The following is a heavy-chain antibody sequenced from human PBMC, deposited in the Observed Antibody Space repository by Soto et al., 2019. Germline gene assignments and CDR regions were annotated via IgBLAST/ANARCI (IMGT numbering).Heavy chain of an antibody. V-gene: IGHV3-21*01. J-gene: IGHJ5*02. CDR3: AREYDFWSGPSWFDP. CDR2: ISSSSSYI. Sequence: XVSLSLSCAASGFTFSSYSMNWVRQAPGKGLEWVSSISSSSSYIYYADSVKGRFTISRDNAKNSLYLQMNSLRAEDTAVYYCAREYDFWSGPSWFDPWGQGTLVTVS. CDR1: GFTFSSYS. D-gene: IGHD3-3*01.